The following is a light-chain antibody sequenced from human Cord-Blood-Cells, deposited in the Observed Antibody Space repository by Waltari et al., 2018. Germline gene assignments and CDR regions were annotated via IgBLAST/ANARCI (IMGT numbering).Light chain of an antibody. CDR2: EVS. CDR3: SSYTSSSTWV. Sequence: QSALTQPASVSGSPGQSITISCTGTSSDVGGYNYVSWYQQHPGKAPKLMIYEVSKPPSGVSNRFSGSQSGNTASLPISGLQAEDEADYYCSSYTSSSTWVFGGGTKLTVL. J-gene: IGLJ3*02. V-gene: IGLV2-14*01. CDR1: SSDVGGYNY.